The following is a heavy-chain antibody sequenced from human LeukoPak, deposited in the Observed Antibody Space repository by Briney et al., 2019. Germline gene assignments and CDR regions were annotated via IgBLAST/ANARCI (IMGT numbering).Heavy chain of an antibody. CDR1: GFTFSSYA. J-gene: IGHJ4*02. Sequence: PGRSLRLSCAASGFTFSSYAMYWVRQAPGKGLEWVAVISYDGSNKYYADSVKGRFTISRDNSKNTLYLQMNSLRAEDTAVYYCARDRDIVVVPAAILDYWGQGTLVTVSS. V-gene: IGHV3-30-3*01. CDR3: ARDRDIVVVPAAILDY. CDR2: ISYDGSNK. D-gene: IGHD2-2*01.